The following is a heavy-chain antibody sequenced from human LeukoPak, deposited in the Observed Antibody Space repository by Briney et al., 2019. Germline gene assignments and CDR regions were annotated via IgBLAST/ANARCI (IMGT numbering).Heavy chain of an antibody. J-gene: IGHJ6*04. D-gene: IGHD2-2*01. V-gene: IGHV3-21*04. CDR2: ISSSSTYI. Sequence: GGSLRLSCEASGFTFSAHRMNWVRQAPGKGLEWVSSISSSSTYIYYVDSVQGRFTISRDNAKNSLYLQINSLRAEDTAVYYCARDSKLYCSSTSCYMDVWGKGTTVTVSS. CDR3: ARDSKLYCSSTSCYMDV. CDR1: GFTFSAHR.